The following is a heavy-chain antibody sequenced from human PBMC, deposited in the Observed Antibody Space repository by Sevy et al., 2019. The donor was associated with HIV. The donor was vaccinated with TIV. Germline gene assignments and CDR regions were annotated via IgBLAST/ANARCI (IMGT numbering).Heavy chain of an antibody. Sequence: GGSLRLSCAASGFTFSSYSMNWVRQAPGKGLEWVSSISSSSSYIYYADSVKGRFTISRDNAKNSLYLQMNSLRAEDTAVYYCAREVVTGTYDAFDIWGQGTMVTVSS. CDR1: GFTFSSYS. V-gene: IGHV3-21*01. J-gene: IGHJ3*02. D-gene: IGHD1-20*01. CDR3: AREVVTGTYDAFDI. CDR2: ISSSSSYI.